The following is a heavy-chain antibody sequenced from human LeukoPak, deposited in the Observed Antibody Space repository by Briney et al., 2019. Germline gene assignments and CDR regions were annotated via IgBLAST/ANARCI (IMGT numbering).Heavy chain of an antibody. CDR1: GGSISSRTYY. Sequence: SETLSLTCTVSGGSISSRTYYWGWIRQPPGKGLEWIGSIYYTGSTLYNPSLKSRVTISVDTSKNQFSLKLSSVTAADTAVYYCARDSGAGKYYYDSSGYYPFAFDIWGQGTMVTVSS. CDR2: IYYTGST. D-gene: IGHD3-22*01. J-gene: IGHJ3*02. CDR3: ARDSGAGKYYYDSSGYYPFAFDI. V-gene: IGHV4-39*07.